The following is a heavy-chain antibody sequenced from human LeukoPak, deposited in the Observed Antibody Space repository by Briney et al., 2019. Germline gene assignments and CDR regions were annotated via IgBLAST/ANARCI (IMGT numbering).Heavy chain of an antibody. CDR1: GYTFTSYD. V-gene: IGHV1-8*01. J-gene: IGHJ4*02. Sequence: ASVKVSCKASGYTFTSYDINWVRQATRQGLEWMGWMNPNSGNTGYAQKFQGRVTMTRNTSISTAYMELSSLRSEDTAVYYCARGLGQWLVLYYFDYWGQGTLVTVSS. D-gene: IGHD6-19*01. CDR2: MNPNSGNT. CDR3: ARGLGQWLVLYYFDY.